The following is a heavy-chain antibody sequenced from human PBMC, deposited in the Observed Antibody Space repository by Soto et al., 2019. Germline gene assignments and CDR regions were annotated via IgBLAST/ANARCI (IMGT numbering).Heavy chain of an antibody. CDR1: GGTFGSYA. D-gene: IGHD2-2*01. J-gene: IGHJ6*02. CDR2: IIPIPGIA. Sequence: QVQLVQSGAEVKKPGSSVKVSCKASGGTFGSYAISWVRQAPGQGLEWMGGIIPIPGIANYAQKFQGRVTIAADESTSTAYMELSSLRSEDTAVYSCARSQGSSTSLAIYYYYYYGMDVWGQGTTVTVSS. CDR3: ARSQGSSTSLAIYYYYYYGMDV. V-gene: IGHV1-69*01.